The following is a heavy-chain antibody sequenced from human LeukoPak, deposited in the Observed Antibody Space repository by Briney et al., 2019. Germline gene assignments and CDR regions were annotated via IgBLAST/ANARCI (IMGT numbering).Heavy chain of an antibody. J-gene: IGHJ5*02. D-gene: IGHD1-7*01. CDR2: ISSSGSTI. CDR1: GFTFSDYY. Sequence: GGSLRLYCAASGFTFSDYYMSWIRQAPGKGLEWVSYISSSGSTIYYADSVKGRFTISRDNAKNSLYLQMNSLRAEDTAVYYCARVRSWNYGGHWFDPWGQGTLVTVSS. V-gene: IGHV3-11*01. CDR3: ARVRSWNYGGHWFDP.